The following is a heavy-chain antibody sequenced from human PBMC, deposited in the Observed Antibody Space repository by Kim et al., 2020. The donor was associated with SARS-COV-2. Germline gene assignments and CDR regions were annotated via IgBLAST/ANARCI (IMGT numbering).Heavy chain of an antibody. CDR3: ARDLYSSRGNWFDP. V-gene: IGHV3-11*06. J-gene: IGHJ5*02. Sequence: ADSVKGRFTISRDNAKNSLYLQMNSLRAEDTAVYYCARDLYSSRGNWFDPWGQGTLVTVSS. D-gene: IGHD6-13*01.